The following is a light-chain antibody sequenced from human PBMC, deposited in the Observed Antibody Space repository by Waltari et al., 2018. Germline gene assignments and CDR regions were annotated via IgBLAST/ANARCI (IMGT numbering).Light chain of an antibody. CDR2: GAS. Sequence: IVLTQSPATLAFSPGERATLSCRASQSVSTHLAWYQQKPGQPPKLLIHGASTRATGIPARFSGSGSGADFTLTISSLEPEDFAVYYCQQRSSWPITFGQGTRLEIK. J-gene: IGKJ5*01. CDR1: QSVSTH. V-gene: IGKV3-11*01. CDR3: QQRSSWPIT.